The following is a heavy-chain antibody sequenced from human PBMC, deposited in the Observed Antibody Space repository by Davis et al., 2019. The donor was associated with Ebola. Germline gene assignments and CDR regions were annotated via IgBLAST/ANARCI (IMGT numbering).Heavy chain of an antibody. J-gene: IGHJ4*02. CDR3: AREIEYYEILTGYFPY. D-gene: IGHD3-9*01. CDR1: GFTFSTYW. CDR2: IHQDGSEK. V-gene: IGHV3-7*03. Sequence: GESLNTSCAASGFTFSTYWMNWVRQAPGKGLEWVANIHQDGSEKYYVDSVKGRFTISRDNAKNSLYLQMNSLRAEDTAVYYCAREIEYYEILTGYFPYWGQGTLVTVSS.